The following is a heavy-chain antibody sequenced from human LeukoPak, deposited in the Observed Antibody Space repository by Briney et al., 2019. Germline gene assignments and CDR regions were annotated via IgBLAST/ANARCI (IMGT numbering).Heavy chain of an antibody. CDR2: SRDKANSYST. V-gene: IGHV3-72*01. CDR3: TRTIPSSNDPGDY. J-gene: IGHJ4*02. D-gene: IGHD2-21*01. CDR1: GFSPSDHH. Sequence: GGSLRLSCAASGFSPSDHHMDWVRQAPGKGLEWVGRSRDKANSYSTEYAASVKGRFTISRDDSKNSLYLQMNSLKTEDTAVYYCTRTIPSSNDPGDYWGQGTLVTVSS.